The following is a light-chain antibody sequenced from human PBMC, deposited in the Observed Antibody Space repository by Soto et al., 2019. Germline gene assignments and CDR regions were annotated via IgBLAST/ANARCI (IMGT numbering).Light chain of an antibody. CDR1: QSISKY. V-gene: IGKV1-39*01. CDR3: QQSSDSPPWT. CDR2: GAS. J-gene: IGKJ1*01. Sequence: IRMTHSPSSLSASTGDRVTISCRASQSISKYLNWYQQKPGTAPRLLIYGASSVKTGVPPRFSGSGSGRDFTLTISSLRPEDSATYFCQQSSDSPPWTFGQGTKVDIK.